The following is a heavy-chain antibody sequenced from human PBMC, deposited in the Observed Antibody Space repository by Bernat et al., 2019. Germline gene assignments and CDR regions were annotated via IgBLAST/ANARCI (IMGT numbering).Heavy chain of an antibody. CDR1: GFTFSSYS. CDR2: ISSSSSTI. Sequence: EVQLVESGGGLVQPGGSLRLSCAASGFTFSSYSMNWVCQAPGKGLEWVSYISSSSSTIYYADSVKGRFTISRDNAKNSLYLQMNSLRAEDTAVYYCARDDFDLGSWYSSIRPYYFNYWGQGTLVTVSS. CDR3: ARDDFDLGSWYSSIRPYYFNY. D-gene: IGHD6-13*01. J-gene: IGHJ4*02. V-gene: IGHV3-48*01.